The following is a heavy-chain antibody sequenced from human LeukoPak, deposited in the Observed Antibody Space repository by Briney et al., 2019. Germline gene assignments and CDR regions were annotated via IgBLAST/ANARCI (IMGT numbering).Heavy chain of an antibody. CDR3: ARPLHAGYRSGRPSAY. CDR2: IDPGDSDT. D-gene: IGHD6-25*01. Sequence: HGESLKISCKGSGYTLSNYWIGWVRQMPGKGLEWMGIIDPGDSDTRYSPSFQGQVSISADKSISTAYLQWSSLKASDTAMYYCARPLHAGYRSGRPSAYWGQGTLVTVSS. J-gene: IGHJ4*02. CDR1: GYTLSNYW. V-gene: IGHV5-51*01.